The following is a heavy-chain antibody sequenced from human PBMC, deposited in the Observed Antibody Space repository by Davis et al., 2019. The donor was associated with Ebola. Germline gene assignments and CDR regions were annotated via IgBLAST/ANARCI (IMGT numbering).Heavy chain of an antibody. CDR3: ARDTYYYGSGSLLTDYFDY. V-gene: IGHV1-69*06. Sequence: SVKVSCKASGYTFTSYGISWVRQAPGQGLEWMGGIIPIFGTANYAQKFQGRVTITADKSTSTAYMELRSLRSDDTAVYYCARDTYYYGSGSLLTDYFDYWGQGTLVTVSS. CDR1: GYTFTSYG. J-gene: IGHJ4*02. D-gene: IGHD3-10*01. CDR2: IIPIFGTA.